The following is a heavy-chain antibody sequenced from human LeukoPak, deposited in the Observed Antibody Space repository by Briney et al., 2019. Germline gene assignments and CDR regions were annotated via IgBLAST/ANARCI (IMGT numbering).Heavy chain of an antibody. D-gene: IGHD1-26*01. V-gene: IGHV3-48*01. CDR2: ITTRSAI. CDR3: ARVRGAGLQYYYMDV. J-gene: IGHJ6*03. Sequence: GGALRLSCAASGFTFSSYSMNWTRQAPGKGLEGVSYITTRSAIYYADSVKGRFTISRDNAKDSLYLQMNSLRADDTAVYYCARVRGAGLQYYYMDVWGKGTTVTVSS. CDR1: GFTFSSYS.